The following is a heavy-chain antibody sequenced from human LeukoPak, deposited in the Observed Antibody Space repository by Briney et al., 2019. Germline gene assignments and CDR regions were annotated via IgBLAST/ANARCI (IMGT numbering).Heavy chain of an antibody. CDR2: IFSGGTT. D-gene: IGHD4-17*01. V-gene: IGHV3-66*04. Sequence: GGSLRLSCAASGFTVSSKYMSWVRQAPGKGLEWVSVIFSGGTTFYADSVKGRFTISRDNSENTLYLQMNSLRAEDTAVYYCATPGTDYDLAYWGKGTLVTVSP. J-gene: IGHJ4*02. CDR3: ATPGTDYDLAY. CDR1: GFTVSSKY.